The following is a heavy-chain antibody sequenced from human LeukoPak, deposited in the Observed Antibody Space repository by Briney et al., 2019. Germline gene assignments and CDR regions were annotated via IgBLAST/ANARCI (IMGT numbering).Heavy chain of an antibody. CDR2: IRYDGSNK. Sequence: PGRSLRLSCSASGFTFDDYTMHWVRQAPGKGLEWVAFIRYDGSNKYYADSVKGRFTISRDNAKNSLYLQMNSLRAEDTALYYCAKGIYRWDDAFDIWGQGTMVTVSS. V-gene: IGHV3-30*02. CDR1: GFTFDDYT. D-gene: IGHD3-16*02. CDR3: AKGIYRWDDAFDI. J-gene: IGHJ3*02.